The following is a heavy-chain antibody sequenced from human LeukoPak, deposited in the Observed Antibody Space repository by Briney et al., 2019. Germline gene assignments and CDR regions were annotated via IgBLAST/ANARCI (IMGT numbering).Heavy chain of an antibody. CDR3: ARERRDTAMVAPNWFDP. J-gene: IGHJ5*02. CDR1: GGSISTSNYY. V-gene: IGHV4-39*07. Sequence: ASETLSLTCTVSGGSISTSNYYWGWIRQPPGKGLEWIGNIFYSGSTYYSPSLRSRVTISLDTSRNQFSLKLNSVTAADTAVYYCARERRDTAMVAPNWFDPWGQGTLVTVSS. D-gene: IGHD5-18*01. CDR2: IFYSGST.